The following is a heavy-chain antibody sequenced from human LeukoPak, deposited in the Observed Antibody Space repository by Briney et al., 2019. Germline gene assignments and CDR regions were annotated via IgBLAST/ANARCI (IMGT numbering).Heavy chain of an antibody. D-gene: IGHD3-10*01. CDR3: AKEVLRGMARGVAGWFDP. CDR2: IIPILGIA. J-gene: IGHJ5*02. CDR1: GGTFSSYA. V-gene: IGHV1-69*04. Sequence: SVKVSCKASGGTFSSYAISWVRQAPGQGLEWMGRIIPILGIANYAQKFQGRVTITADKSTSTAYMELSSLRSEDTAVYYCAKEVLRGMARGVAGWFDPWGQGTLVTVSS.